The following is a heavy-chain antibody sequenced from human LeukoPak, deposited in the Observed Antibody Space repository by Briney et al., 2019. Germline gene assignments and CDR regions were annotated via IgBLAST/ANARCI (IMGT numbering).Heavy chain of an antibody. V-gene: IGHV1-2*06. CDR3: ARDQGSLTRSWYTGY. J-gene: IGHJ4*02. Sequence: ASVKVPRKPCGYTFTGYHIHWVRQAPGQGLEWMGRINPYSGDTNFAQKFQGRVTMTRDTSITTAYMDLSSLTPDDTAVYFCARDQGSLTRSWYTGYWGQGTQVTVSS. CDR1: GYTFTGYH. D-gene: IGHD6-13*01. CDR2: INPYSGDT.